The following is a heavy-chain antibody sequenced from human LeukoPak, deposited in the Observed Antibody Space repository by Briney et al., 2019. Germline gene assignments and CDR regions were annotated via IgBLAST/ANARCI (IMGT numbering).Heavy chain of an antibody. Sequence: QPEGSLRLSYAASGFTVSSIHMVWVRQAPGKGLEWVSVTYTGGNSYYADSVKGRFIISRDISKNTLYLQMNSLRAEDSALYYCARGGRGSAAVVAPRSFDIWGQGTMVTVSS. CDR3: ARGGRGSAAVVAPRSFDI. V-gene: IGHV3-53*01. CDR2: TYTGGNS. D-gene: IGHD3-22*01. CDR1: GFTVSSIH. J-gene: IGHJ3*02.